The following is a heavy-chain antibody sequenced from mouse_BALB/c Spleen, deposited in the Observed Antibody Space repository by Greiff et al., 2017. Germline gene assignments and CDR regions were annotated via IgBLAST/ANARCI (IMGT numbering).Heavy chain of an antibody. D-gene: IGHD2-1*01. V-gene: IGHV5-6-5*01. J-gene: IGHJ2*01. CDR2: ISSGGST. CDR1: GFTFSSYA. Sequence: EVMLVESGGGLVKPGGSLKLSCAASGFTFSSYAMSWVRQTPEKRLEWVASISSGGSTYYPDSVKGRFTISRDNARNILYLQMSSLRSEDTAMYYCARGFYSFDYWGQGTTLTVSS. CDR3: ARGFYSFDY.